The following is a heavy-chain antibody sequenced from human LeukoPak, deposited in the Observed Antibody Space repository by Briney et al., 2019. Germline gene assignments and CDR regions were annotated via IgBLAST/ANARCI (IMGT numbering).Heavy chain of an antibody. V-gene: IGHV3-30*18. J-gene: IGHJ4*02. CDR1: GFTFSSSG. CDR2: ISYDGSNK. D-gene: IGHD1-26*01. Sequence: GGSLRLSCGAPGFTFSSSGMDWVRQAPGKGLEWVAVISYDGSNKYYADSVKGRFTISRDNSKNTLYLQMNSLRTEDTAVYYCAKGHSGIYSQFDYWGQGALVTVSS. CDR3: AKGHSGIYSQFDY.